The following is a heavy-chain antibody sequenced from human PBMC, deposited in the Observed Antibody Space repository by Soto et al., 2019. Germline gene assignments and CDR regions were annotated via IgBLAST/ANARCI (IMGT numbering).Heavy chain of an antibody. Sequence: EVQLVESGGGLVQPGESLRLSCVASGFTLGTYWMSWARQAPGKGLEWLASIKQDGSEEFSVDSVKGRFTISRDNAKNSLFLQLNSLRGEDTGVYSCARDRGNGYYGKESWGLDVWGQGTTVTVSS. J-gene: IGHJ6*02. CDR3: ARDRGNGYYGKESWGLDV. D-gene: IGHD1-26*01. CDR2: IKQDGSEE. V-gene: IGHV3-7*05. CDR1: GFTLGTYW.